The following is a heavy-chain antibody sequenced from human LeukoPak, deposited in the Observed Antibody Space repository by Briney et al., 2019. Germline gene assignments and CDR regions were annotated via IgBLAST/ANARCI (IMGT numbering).Heavy chain of an antibody. J-gene: IGHJ6*03. Sequence: SETLSLTCAVSGYSISSGSYWGWIRQPPGKGLEWIGSIYHSGSTYYNPSLKSRVTISVDTSKNQFSLKLSSVTAADTAVYYCARVDRNYYYYYMDVWGKGTTVTVSS. CDR2: IYHSGST. CDR3: ARVDRNYYYYYMDV. V-gene: IGHV4-38-2*01. CDR1: GYSISSGSY.